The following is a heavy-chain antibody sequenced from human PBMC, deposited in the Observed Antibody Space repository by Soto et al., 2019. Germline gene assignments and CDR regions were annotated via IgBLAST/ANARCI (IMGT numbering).Heavy chain of an antibody. D-gene: IGHD2-2*03. J-gene: IGHJ4*02. V-gene: IGHV1-18*01. Sequence: HVQLVQSGAEVKKPGASVKVSCKASGYSFSTYGISWVRQAPGQGLEWVGWISAENGNTMYAQNFQGRVTMTTDTSTTTAYMEVRGLRSDDTAVYYCVVDYNDRRGYWGHWGQGTLVTVSS. CDR3: VVDYNDRRGYWGH. CDR2: ISAENGNT. CDR1: GYSFSTYG.